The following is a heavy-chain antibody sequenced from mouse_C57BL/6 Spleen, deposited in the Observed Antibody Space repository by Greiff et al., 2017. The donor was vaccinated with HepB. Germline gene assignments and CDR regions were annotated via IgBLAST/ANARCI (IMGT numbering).Heavy chain of an antibody. CDR1: GYAFTNYL. D-gene: IGHD1-1*01. CDR3: ARDYGSSYGFDY. V-gene: IGHV1-54*01. Sequence: QVQLQQSGAELVRPGTSVKVSCKASGYAFTNYLIEWVKQRPGQGLEWIGVINPGSGGTNYNEKFKGKATLTADKSSSTAYMQLSSLTSEDSAVYFCARDYGSSYGFDYWGQGTTLTVSS. CDR2: INPGSGGT. J-gene: IGHJ2*01.